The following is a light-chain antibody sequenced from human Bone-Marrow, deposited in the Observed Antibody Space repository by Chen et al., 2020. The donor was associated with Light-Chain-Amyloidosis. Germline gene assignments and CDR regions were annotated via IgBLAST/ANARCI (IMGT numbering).Light chain of an antibody. V-gene: IGKV3-11*01. CDR2: DAS. CDR3: QQRSNWPIT. CDR1: QSVNNY. Sequence: EIVLTQSPATLSLSPGERGTLSCRASQSVNNYLAWYQQKPGQAPRLLIYDASNRATGIPARFSGSGSGTGFTLTISRLEPEEFAVYYCQQRSNWPITFGQGTRLEIK. J-gene: IGKJ5*01.